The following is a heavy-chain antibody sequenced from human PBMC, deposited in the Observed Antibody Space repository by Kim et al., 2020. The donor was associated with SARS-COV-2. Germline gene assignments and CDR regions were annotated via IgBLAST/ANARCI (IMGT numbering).Heavy chain of an antibody. CDR1: GGSFSGYY. V-gene: IGHV4-34*01. D-gene: IGHD5-12*01. Sequence: SETLSLTCAVYGGSFSGYYWSWIRQPPGKELEWIGEINHSGSTNYNPSLKSRVTISVDTSKNQFSLKLSSVTAADTAVYYCARTTSDGYNETYFDYWGQGTLVTVSS. CDR2: INHSGST. CDR3: ARTTSDGYNETYFDY. J-gene: IGHJ4*02.